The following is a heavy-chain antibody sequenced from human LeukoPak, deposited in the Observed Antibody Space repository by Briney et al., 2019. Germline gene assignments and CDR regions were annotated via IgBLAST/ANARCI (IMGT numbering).Heavy chain of an antibody. CDR2: IYGSGST. J-gene: IGHJ4*02. CDR3: ARNVGWYSHDS. CDR1: GGSLSSHY. V-gene: IGHV4-59*08. D-gene: IGHD6-19*01. Sequence: SETLSLTCTVSGGSLSSHYWSWIRQPPGKGLEWIGYIYGSGSTHYDPSLRSRVTISEDTSKNQFSLKLTSATAADTAVYYCARNVGWYSHDSWGQGTLVTVSS.